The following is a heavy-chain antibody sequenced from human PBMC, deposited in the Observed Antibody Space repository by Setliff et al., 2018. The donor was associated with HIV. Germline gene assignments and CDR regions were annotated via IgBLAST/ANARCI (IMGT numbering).Heavy chain of an antibody. CDR1: GFTFSSYW. CDR2: IKQDGSEK. J-gene: IGHJ3*02. CDR3: ARVRVQFYYDSSGYYDI. V-gene: IGHV3-7*01. Sequence: GGSLRLSCAASGFTFSSYWMSWVRQAPGKGLEWVANIKQDGSEKYYVDSVKGRFTISRDNAKNSLYLQMNSLRAEDTAVYYCARVRVQFYYDSSGYYDIWGQGTMVTVSS. D-gene: IGHD3-22*01.